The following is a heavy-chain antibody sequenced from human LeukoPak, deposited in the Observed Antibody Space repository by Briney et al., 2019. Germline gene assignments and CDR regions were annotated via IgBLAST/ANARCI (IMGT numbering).Heavy chain of an antibody. Sequence: NPSETLSLTCAVYGGSFSGYYWSWIRQPPGKGLEWIGEINHSGSTNYNPSLKSRVTISVDTSKNQFSLKLSSVTAADTAVYYCARDPYYSNYGVDYWGQGTLVTVSS. D-gene: IGHD4-11*01. CDR2: INHSGST. V-gene: IGHV4-34*01. J-gene: IGHJ4*02. CDR1: GGSFSGYY. CDR3: ARDPYYSNYGVDY.